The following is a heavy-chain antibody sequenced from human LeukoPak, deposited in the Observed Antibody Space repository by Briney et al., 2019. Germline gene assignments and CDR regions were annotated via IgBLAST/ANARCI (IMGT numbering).Heavy chain of an antibody. V-gene: IGHV4-34*01. J-gene: IGHJ5*02. Sequence: SETLSLTCAVYGGSFSGYYWSWTRQPPVKVLEWIGEINHSGSTNYNPSLKSRVTISVDTSKNQFSLKLSSVTAADTAVYYCASANVYSSSFRGSTAEHWFDPWGQGTLVTVSS. CDR3: ASANVYSSSFRGSTAEHWFDP. D-gene: IGHD6-6*01. CDR2: INHSGST. CDR1: GGSFSGYY.